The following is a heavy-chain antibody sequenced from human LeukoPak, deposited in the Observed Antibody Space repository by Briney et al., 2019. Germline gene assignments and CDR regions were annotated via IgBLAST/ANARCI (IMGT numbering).Heavy chain of an antibody. J-gene: IGHJ3*02. Sequence: SETLSLTCTVSGGSISSSSYYWGWIRQPPGKGLEWIGSIYYSGSTYYNPSLKSRVTISVDTSKNQFSLKLSPVTAADTAVYYCARDLSDYYGSGSYRPIDAFDIWGQGTMVTVSS. CDR3: ARDLSDYYGSGSYRPIDAFDI. CDR2: IYYSGST. CDR1: GGSISSSSYY. V-gene: IGHV4-39*02. D-gene: IGHD3-10*01.